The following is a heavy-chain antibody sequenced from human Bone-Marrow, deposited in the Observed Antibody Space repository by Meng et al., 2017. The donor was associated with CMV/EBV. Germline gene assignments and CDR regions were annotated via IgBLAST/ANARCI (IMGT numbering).Heavy chain of an antibody. Sequence: ETLSLTCAASGFTFSSYAMSWVRQAPGKGLEWVSVIYSGGSSTYYADSVKGRFTISRDNSKNTLYLQMNSLRAEDTAVYYCAKDGWGYGVVNNYFDYWGQGTLVTVYS. CDR3: AKDGWGYGVVNNYFDY. CDR2: IYSGGSST. J-gene: IGHJ4*02. CDR1: GFTFSSYA. D-gene: IGHD6-19*01. V-gene: IGHV3-23*03.